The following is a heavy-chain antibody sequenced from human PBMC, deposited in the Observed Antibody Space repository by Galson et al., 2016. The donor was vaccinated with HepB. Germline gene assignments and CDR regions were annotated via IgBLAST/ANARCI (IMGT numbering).Heavy chain of an antibody. D-gene: IGHD2/OR15-2a*01. J-gene: IGHJ5*02. CDR2: INPANGKT. Sequence: SVKVSCKASGYKFNDYNINWVRQAPGQKLEWMGWINPANGKTKGPQNLQGRVAISSDTSANTVYMNLACLTVGDTATYYCARMSFTFWSRGPKYDWLDPWGQGTLLIVSS. V-gene: IGHV1/OR15-3*02. CDR1: GYKFNDYN. CDR3: ARMSFTFWSRGPKYDWLDP.